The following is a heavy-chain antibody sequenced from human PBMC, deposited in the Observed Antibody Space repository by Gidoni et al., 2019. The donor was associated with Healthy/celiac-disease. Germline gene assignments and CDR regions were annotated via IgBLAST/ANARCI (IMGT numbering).Heavy chain of an antibody. Sequence: QVQLVESGGGVVPPGRSLSLSCAASGFTFSSYGMHWVRQAPGKGLEWVAVISYDGSNKYYADSVKGRFTISRDNSKNTLYLQMNSLRAEDTAVYYCANLAVAGPFDYWGQGTLVTVSS. CDR2: ISYDGSNK. D-gene: IGHD6-19*01. CDR3: ANLAVAGPFDY. V-gene: IGHV3-30*18. CDR1: GFTFSSYG. J-gene: IGHJ4*02.